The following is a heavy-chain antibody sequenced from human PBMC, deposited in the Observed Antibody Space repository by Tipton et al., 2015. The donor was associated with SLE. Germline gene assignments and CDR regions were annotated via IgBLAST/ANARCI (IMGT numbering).Heavy chain of an antibody. CDR1: GFTFKNYA. CDR3: AKDAILEWLLYGEYNYGVDV. CDR2: IRYDGSNK. J-gene: IGHJ6*02. D-gene: IGHD3-3*01. V-gene: IGHV3-30*02. Sequence: SLRLSCAASGFTFKNYAMHWVRQAPGKGLEWVALIRYDGSNKYYADSVKGRFTISRDNFKNTYLQMNSLRAEDTAVYYCAKDAILEWLLYGEYNYGVDVWGQGTTVTVSS.